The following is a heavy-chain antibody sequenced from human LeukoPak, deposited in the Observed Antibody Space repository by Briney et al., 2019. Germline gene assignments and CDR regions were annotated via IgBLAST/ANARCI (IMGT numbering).Heavy chain of an antibody. CDR3: ATYRQVLLPFES. J-gene: IGHJ4*02. D-gene: IGHD2-8*02. CDR1: GFTFSTYA. V-gene: IGHV3-30*04. CDR2: ISYDGSNK. Sequence: GGSLRLSCAASGFTFSTYAMHWVRQAPGKGLEWVAVISYDGSNKYYADSVKGRFTISRDNSKSTLSLQMNSLRAEDTAIYYCATYRQVLLPFESWGQGTLVTVSS.